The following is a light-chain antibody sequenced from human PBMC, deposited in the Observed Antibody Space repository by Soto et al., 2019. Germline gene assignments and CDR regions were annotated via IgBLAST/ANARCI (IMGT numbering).Light chain of an antibody. CDR3: QQGYSNPWT. CDR1: QSITNY. CDR2: AAS. Sequence: DIQMTQSPSSLSASVGETVTITCRASQSITNYLTWFQHKPGKAPKLLIYAASNLQSGVPSRFSGSGSGTNFTLSLNSLQPEDFATYYCQQGYSNPWTFGQGTKVDIK. J-gene: IGKJ1*01. V-gene: IGKV1-39*01.